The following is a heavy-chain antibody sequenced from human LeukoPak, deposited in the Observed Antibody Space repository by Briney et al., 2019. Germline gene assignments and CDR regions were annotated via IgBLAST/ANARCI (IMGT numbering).Heavy chain of an antibody. J-gene: IGHJ3*01. CDR3: ARDRRGEKDFDV. CDR1: GFTFSSYS. V-gene: IGHV3-53*04. CDR2: IYADGYT. Sequence: PGGSLRLSCAASGFTFSSYSMNWGRQAPGKGLEWVSAIYADGYTRDAASVKGRFSISRHNSKNTVYLQMDNLRPEDTAVYYCARDRRGEKDFDVWGPGTMVTVSS.